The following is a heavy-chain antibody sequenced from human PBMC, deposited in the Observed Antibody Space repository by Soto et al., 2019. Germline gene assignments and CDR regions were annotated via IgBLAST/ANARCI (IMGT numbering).Heavy chain of an antibody. V-gene: IGHV3-30-3*01. J-gene: IGHJ6*02. CDR3: ARERDYSSSSNYGMDV. Sequence: PGGSLRLSCAASRFTFSSYAMHWVRQAPGKGLEWVAVISYDGSNKYYADSVKGRFTISRDNSKNTLYLQMNSLRAEDTAVYYCARERDYSSSSNYGMDVWGQGTTVTVSS. D-gene: IGHD6-13*01. CDR1: RFTFSSYA. CDR2: ISYDGSNK.